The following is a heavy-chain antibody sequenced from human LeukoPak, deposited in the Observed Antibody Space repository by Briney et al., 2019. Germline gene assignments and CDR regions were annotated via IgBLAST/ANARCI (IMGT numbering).Heavy chain of an antibody. J-gene: IGHJ4*02. CDR2: ISYDGSYK. CDR3: AKDPFDY. V-gene: IGHV3-30*18. CDR1: GFTFSSYG. Sequence: PGGSLRLSCAASGFTFSSYGIHWVRQAPGKGLEWVAVISYDGSYKFYADSVKGRFTISRDSSKNTLYLQMNSLRAEDTAVYYCAKDPFDYWGQGTLVTVSS.